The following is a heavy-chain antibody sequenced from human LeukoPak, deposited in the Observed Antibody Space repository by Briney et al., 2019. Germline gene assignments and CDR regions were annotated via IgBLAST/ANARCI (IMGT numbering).Heavy chain of an antibody. CDR2: IYHSGST. CDR1: GGSFSGYY. J-gene: IGHJ6*03. Sequence: SETLSLTCAVYGGSFSGYYWSWVRQPPGKGLEWIGEIYHSGSTNYNPSLKSRVTMSVDTSKNQFSLKLSSVTAADTAVYYCAGTSYCSSTSCSGYYYYMDVWGKGTTVTVSS. V-gene: IGHV4-34*01. D-gene: IGHD2-2*01. CDR3: AGTSYCSSTSCSGYYYYMDV.